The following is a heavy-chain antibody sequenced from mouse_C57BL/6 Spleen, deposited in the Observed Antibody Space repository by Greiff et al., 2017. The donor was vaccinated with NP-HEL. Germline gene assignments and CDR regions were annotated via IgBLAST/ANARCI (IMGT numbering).Heavy chain of an antibody. V-gene: IGHV3-6*01. Sequence: EVQLQESGPGLVKPSQSLSLTCSVTGYSITSGYYWNWIRQFPGNKLEWMGYISYDGSNNYNPSLKNRTTITRDTSTNQFFLKLNSVTTEDTATYYCARGDYYDAMDYWGQGTSVTVSS. CDR1: GYSITSGYY. CDR3: ARGDYYDAMDY. D-gene: IGHD2-4*01. J-gene: IGHJ4*01. CDR2: ISYDGSN.